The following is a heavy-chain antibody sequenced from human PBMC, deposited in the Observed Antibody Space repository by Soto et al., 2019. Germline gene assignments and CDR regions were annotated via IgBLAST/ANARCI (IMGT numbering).Heavy chain of an antibody. D-gene: IGHD2-2*01. Sequence: PGGSLKLYCAASGFTFSRDAMHWVRQAPGKGLEWVAVISYHGKKTYYADSVQGRFTISRDNSKNTLYLQMNSLGLEDTAVYYCARDEGYGSNSGWYFDLWGRGTLVTVSS. V-gene: IGHV3-30*04. CDR1: GFTFSRDA. J-gene: IGHJ2*01. CDR3: ARDEGYGSNSGWYFDL. CDR2: ISYHGKKT.